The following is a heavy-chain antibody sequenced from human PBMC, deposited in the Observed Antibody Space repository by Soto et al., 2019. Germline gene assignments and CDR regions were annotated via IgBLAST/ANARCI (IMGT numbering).Heavy chain of an antibody. Sequence: QVQLVQSGAEVKKPGSSVKVSCKASGGTFSNYPISWVRQAPGQGLEWMGGIIPIFGTVNYAQKFQGRVTIPADESTSTAYMELSSLRSEDTAVDYCARGNHRWLQLWYFDLWGRGTLVTVSS. CDR1: GGTFSNYP. CDR3: ARGNHRWLQLWYFDL. V-gene: IGHV1-69*12. CDR2: IIPIFGTV. J-gene: IGHJ2*01. D-gene: IGHD5-12*01.